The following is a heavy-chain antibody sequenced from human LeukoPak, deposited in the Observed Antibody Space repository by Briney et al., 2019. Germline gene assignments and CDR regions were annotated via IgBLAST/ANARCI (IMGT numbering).Heavy chain of an antibody. J-gene: IGHJ6*02. CDR2: IIPILGIA. CDR1: GGTFSSYA. V-gene: IGHV1-69*04. CDR3: ARDGIVVVPAFSSYYHCGMDV. Sequence: ASVKVSCKCSGGTFSSYAISWVRQGPGQGLEWMGRIIPILGIANYAQKFQGRVTITADKSTSTAYLELSSLRSEDTAVYYCARDGIVVVPAFSSYYHCGMDVWGQGTTVTVSS. D-gene: IGHD2-2*01.